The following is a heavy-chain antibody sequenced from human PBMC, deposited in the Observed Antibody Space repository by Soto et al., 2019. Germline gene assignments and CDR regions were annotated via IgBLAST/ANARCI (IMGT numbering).Heavy chain of an antibody. Sequence: GSLRLSCAASGFTFSSYAMSWVRQAPGKGLEWVSAISGSGGSTYYADSVKGRFTISRDNSKNTLYLQMNSLRAEDTAVYYCAKDPLFGREYSGYDEFDYWGQGTLVTVSS. CDR1: GFTFSSYA. CDR3: AKDPLFGREYSGYDEFDY. D-gene: IGHD5-12*01. J-gene: IGHJ4*02. V-gene: IGHV3-23*01. CDR2: ISGSGGST.